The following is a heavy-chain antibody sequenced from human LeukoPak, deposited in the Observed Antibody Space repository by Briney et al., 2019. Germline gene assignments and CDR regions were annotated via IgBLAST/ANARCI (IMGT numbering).Heavy chain of an antibody. Sequence: PGGTLSLSCAASGFTFSNAWMSWVRQAPGKGLEWVGRIKSKTDGRTTDYAAPVKGRFTISRDDSKNTLYLQMNTLKSEDTAVYYCTTEGDQLPYYFDYWGQGTLVTVSS. CDR1: GFTFSNAW. J-gene: IGHJ4*02. CDR3: TTEGDQLPYYFDY. V-gene: IGHV3-15*01. CDR2: IKSKTDGRTT. D-gene: IGHD2-2*01.